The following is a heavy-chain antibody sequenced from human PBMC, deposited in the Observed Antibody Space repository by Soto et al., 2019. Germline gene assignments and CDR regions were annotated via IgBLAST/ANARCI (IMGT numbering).Heavy chain of an antibody. D-gene: IGHD2-15*01. Sequence: SVKVSCKASGGTFSSYAISWVRQAPGQGLEWMGGIIPIFGTANYAQKFQGRVTITADESTSTAYMELSSVTAADTAVYYCAAGGYCSGGSCYSGYYYYYYYMDVWGKGTTVTVSS. CDR1: GGTFSSYA. CDR3: AAGGYCSGGSCYSGYYYYYYYMDV. J-gene: IGHJ6*03. CDR2: IIPIFGTA. V-gene: IGHV1-69*13.